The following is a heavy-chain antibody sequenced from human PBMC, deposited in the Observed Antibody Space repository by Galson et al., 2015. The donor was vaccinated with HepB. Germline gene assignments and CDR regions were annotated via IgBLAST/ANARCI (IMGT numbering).Heavy chain of an antibody. CDR3: AQDGPTNYYYYFMVA. CDR1: GFTFSNSG. V-gene: IGHV3-30*18. Sequence: SLRLSCAASGFTFSNSGMHWVRQAPGKGLEWVAVISYDGSKKFYADSVKGRFTISRDNSKNTLSLQMNSLRVEDTAVYFCAQDGPTNYYYYFMVAWGKGTSVTVSS. J-gene: IGHJ6*03. CDR2: ISYDGSKK.